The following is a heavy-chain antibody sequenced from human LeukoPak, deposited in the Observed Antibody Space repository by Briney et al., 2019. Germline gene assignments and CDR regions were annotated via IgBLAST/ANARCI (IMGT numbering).Heavy chain of an antibody. CDR2: IYHTGST. CDR1: GSGYSISGVFY. D-gene: IGHD3-22*01. CDR3: AGQFDSSGSYFY. V-gene: IGHV4-38-2*02. Sequence: KASETLSLTCTVSGSGYSISGVFYWGWIRQPSGKGLEWIGSIYHTGSTYYNPSLKSRATISVDTSKNQFSLKLKFVTAADTAVYYCAGQFDSSGSYFYWGQGTLVTVSS. J-gene: IGHJ4*02.